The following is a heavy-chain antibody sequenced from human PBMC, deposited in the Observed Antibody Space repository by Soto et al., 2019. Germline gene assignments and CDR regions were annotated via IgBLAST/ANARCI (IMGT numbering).Heavy chain of an antibody. Sequence: QVQLQESGPGLVKPSETLSLTCTVSGGSISNNNYYWGWIRQPPGKGLEWIGTIYYSGSTYYNPSLKSRVTLSVDTSKNQFSLKLSSVTAADTAVYYCARSWTTVNWGQGTLVSVSS. CDR2: IYYSGST. D-gene: IGHD4-17*01. J-gene: IGHJ4*02. V-gene: IGHV4-39*01. CDR3: ARSWTTVN. CDR1: GGSISNNNYY.